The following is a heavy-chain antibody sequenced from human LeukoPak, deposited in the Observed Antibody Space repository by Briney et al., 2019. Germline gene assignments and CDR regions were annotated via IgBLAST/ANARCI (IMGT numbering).Heavy chain of an antibody. V-gene: IGHV3-23*01. J-gene: IGHJ3*02. CDR1: GFTFSTYT. D-gene: IGHD3-10*01. Sequence: GGSLRLSCAASGFTFSTYTMYWVRHPPGKRLEWVSIIGSSGGGIHYADSVKGRFTISRDNSKNALYLQMNSLRVEDTAVYYCAKIPSWDAFDIWGQGTMVTVSS. CDR2: IGSSGGGI. CDR3: AKIPSWDAFDI.